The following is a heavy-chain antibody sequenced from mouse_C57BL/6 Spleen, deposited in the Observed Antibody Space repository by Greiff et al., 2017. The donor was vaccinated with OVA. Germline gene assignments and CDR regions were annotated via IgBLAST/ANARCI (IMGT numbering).Heavy chain of an antibody. CDR3: ARRWLLRYFEV. CDR2: ISSGGSYT. J-gene: IGHJ1*03. V-gene: IGHV5-6*02. CDR1: GFTFSSYG. Sequence: EVMLVESGGDLVKPGGSLKLSCAASGFTFSSYGMSWVRQTPDKRLEWVATISSGGSYTYYPDSVKGRFTISRDNAKNTLYLQMSSLKSEETAMYYCARRWLLRYFEVWGTGTTVTVSS. D-gene: IGHD2-3*01.